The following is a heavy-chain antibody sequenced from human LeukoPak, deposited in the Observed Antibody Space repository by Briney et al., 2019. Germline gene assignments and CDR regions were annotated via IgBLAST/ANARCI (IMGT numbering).Heavy chain of an antibody. D-gene: IGHD2-2*01. J-gene: IGHJ4*02. V-gene: IGHV1-69*05. CDR3: ARLGYCSSTSCVIIDY. CDR2: IIPIFGTA. CDR1: GGTFSSYA. Sequence: GASVKVSCKASGGTFSSYAISWVRQAPGQGLEWMGGIIPIFGTANYAQKFQGRVTITTDESPSTALMELSSLRSEDTAVYYCARLGYCSSTSCVIIDYWGQGTLVTVSS.